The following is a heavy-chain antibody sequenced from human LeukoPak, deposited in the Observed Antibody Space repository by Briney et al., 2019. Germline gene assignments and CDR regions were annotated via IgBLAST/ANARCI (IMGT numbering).Heavy chain of an antibody. CDR3: ARERFSTPDY. CDR2: ISSSSNYI. D-gene: IGHD2-2*01. J-gene: IGHJ4*02. Sequence: GGSLRLSCAASGFTFSSYSMNWVRQTPGKGLEWVSLISSSSNYIYYADSVKGRFTISRDNAKNSLYLQMNSLRVEDTAVYYCARERFSTPDYWGQGTLVTVSS. V-gene: IGHV3-21*04. CDR1: GFTFSSYS.